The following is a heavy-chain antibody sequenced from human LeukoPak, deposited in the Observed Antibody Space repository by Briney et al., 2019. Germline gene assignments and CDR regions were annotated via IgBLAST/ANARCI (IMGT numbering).Heavy chain of an antibody. D-gene: IGHD6-6*01. CDR3: ARDLRAARPDYYFDY. J-gene: IGHJ4*02. CDR2: INPNSGGT. Sequence: ASVKVSCKASGYTFTGYYMHWVRQAPGQGLEWMGWINPNSGGTNYAQKFQGRVTMTRDTSISTAYMELSRLRSDDTAVYYCARDLRAARPDYYFDYWGQGTLVTVSS. CDR1: GYTFTGYY. V-gene: IGHV1-2*02.